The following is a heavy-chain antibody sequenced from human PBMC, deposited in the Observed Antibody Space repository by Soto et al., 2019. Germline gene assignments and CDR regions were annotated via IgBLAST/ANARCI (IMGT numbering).Heavy chain of an antibody. CDR3: ARGPRCSSTSCYSYYFDY. CDR1: GGSISSGGYY. V-gene: IGHV4-31*03. CDR2: IYYSGST. J-gene: IGHJ4*02. D-gene: IGHD2-2*01. Sequence: SETLSLTCTVSGGSISSGGYYWSWIRQHPGKGLEWIGYIYYSGSTYYNPSLKSRVTISVDTSKNQFSLKLSSVTAADTAVYYCARGPRCSSTSCYSYYFDYWGQGTLVTVS.